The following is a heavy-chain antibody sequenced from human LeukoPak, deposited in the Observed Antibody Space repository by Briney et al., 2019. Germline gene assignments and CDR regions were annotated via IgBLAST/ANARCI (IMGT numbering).Heavy chain of an antibody. D-gene: IGHD2/OR15-2a*01. J-gene: IGHJ4*02. Sequence: GESLKISCKASGYTFSNYWIGWVRQMPGKDLEWMGTIYPGDSETRYSPSFQGQVSISADKSTNTAYMQWSSLKASDTAIYYCARLGTAIVARYFDFWGQGTLVTVSS. V-gene: IGHV5-51*01. CDR1: GYTFSNYW. CDR2: IYPGDSET. CDR3: ARLGTAIVARYFDF.